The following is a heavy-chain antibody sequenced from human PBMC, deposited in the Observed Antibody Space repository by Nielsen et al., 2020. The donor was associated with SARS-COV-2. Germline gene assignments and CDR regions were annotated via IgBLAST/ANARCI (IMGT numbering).Heavy chain of an antibody. Sequence: GGSRELSGAASGFTFSSYGMHWVRQAPGKGLEWVAVISYDGSNKYYADSVKGRFTISRDNSKNTLYLQMNSLRAEDTAVYYCAYGGYGGNSWMFDYWGQGTLVTVSS. CDR2: ISYDGSNK. V-gene: IGHV3-30*03. D-gene: IGHD4-23*01. CDR1: GFTFSSYG. CDR3: AYGGYGGNSWMFDY. J-gene: IGHJ4*02.